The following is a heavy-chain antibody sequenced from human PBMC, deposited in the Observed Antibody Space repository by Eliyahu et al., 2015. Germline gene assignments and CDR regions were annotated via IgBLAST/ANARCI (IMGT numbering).Heavy chain of an antibody. J-gene: IGHJ4*02. CDR3: TTDKPYTFGAIIIY. V-gene: IGHV3-15*01. CDR2: IKSNVDGGTT. CDR1: GFTFSXXW. Sequence: EVQLLESGGGLVKPGGSLXLXCAXSGFTFSXXWMSLVRQTPGKGLGWVGRIKSNVDGGTTDYAAPVKDRFIISRDDSKNTLYLEMNSLKIEDTGVYYCTTDKPYTFGAIIIYWGQGTLVTVSS. D-gene: IGHD3-16*01.